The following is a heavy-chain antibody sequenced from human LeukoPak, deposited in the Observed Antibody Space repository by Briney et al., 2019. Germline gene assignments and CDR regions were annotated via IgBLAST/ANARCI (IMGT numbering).Heavy chain of an antibody. V-gene: IGHV3-23*01. Sequence: GGSLRLSCAASGFTFNAYTLTWVRQAPGKRPEWLAAVTGGHGVTYYADSVRGRFTIPRDNSRKTLYLQMTGLTAEDTAVYYCARDQSTTALSEYWGQGTLVAVSS. D-gene: IGHD1-7*01. J-gene: IGHJ4*02. CDR2: VTGGHGVT. CDR3: ARDQSTTALSEY. CDR1: GFTFNAYT.